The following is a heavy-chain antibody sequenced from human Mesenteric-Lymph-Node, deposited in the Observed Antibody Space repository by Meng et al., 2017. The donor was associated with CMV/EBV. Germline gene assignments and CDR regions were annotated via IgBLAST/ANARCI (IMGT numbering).Heavy chain of an antibody. CDR3: ARNPVTNRRGSHFDY. J-gene: IGHJ4*02. D-gene: IGHD4-17*01. Sequence: GESLKISCAASGFSFSYYAMHWVRQAPGKGLEWVAVITYDGSNKYYADSVKGRFTISTDNSKNTLYLQMNSLRAEDTAVYYCARNPVTNRRGSHFDYWGQGTLVTVSS. V-gene: IGHV3-30-3*01. CDR2: ITYDGSNK. CDR1: GFSFSYYA.